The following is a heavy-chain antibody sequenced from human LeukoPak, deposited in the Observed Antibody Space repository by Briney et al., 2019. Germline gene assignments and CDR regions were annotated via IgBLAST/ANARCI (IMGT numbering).Heavy chain of an antibody. CDR3: VKESDEYSSSSSDY. CDR1: GFSVSSNY. V-gene: IGHV3-30*18. J-gene: IGHJ4*02. D-gene: IGHD6-6*01. Sequence: GGSLRLSCAGSGFSVSSNYMSWVRQAPGKGLEWVAVISYTGNTKYYVDSVKGRFTISRDNSKNTLYLQMNSLRAEDTAVYYCVKESDEYSSSSSDYWGQGTLVTVSS. CDR2: ISYTGNTK.